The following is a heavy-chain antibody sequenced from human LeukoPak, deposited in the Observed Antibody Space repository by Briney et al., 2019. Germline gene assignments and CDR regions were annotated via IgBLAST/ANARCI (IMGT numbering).Heavy chain of an antibody. D-gene: IGHD2-15*01. V-gene: IGHV1-46*01. CDR3: ARAGPYCSGGSCYFTRLYYYMDV. CDR1: GYTFTSYY. J-gene: IGHJ6*03. CDR2: INPSGGST. Sequence: ASVKVSCKASGYTFTSYYMHWVRQAPGQGLEWMGIINPSGGSTSYAQKFQGRVTMTRDMSTSTAYMELRSLRSDDTAVYYCARAGPYCSGGSCYFTRLYYYMDVWGKGTTVTVSS.